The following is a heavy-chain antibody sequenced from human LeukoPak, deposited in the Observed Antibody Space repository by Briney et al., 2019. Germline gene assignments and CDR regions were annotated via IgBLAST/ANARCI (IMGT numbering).Heavy chain of an antibody. V-gene: IGHV3-30*04. Sequence: GSLRLSCAASGFTFSSYAMHWVRQAPGKGLEWVAVISYDGSNKYYADSVKGRFTISRDNSKNTLYLQIHSLRAEDTAIYYCARDRYCSGANCYSHFDCWGQGILVTVSS. CDR1: GFTFSSYA. D-gene: IGHD2-15*01. J-gene: IGHJ4*02. CDR2: ISYDGSNK. CDR3: ARDRYCSGANCYSHFDC.